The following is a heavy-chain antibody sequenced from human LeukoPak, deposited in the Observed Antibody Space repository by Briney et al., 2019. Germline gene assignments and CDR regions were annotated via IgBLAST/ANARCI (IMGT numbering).Heavy chain of an antibody. V-gene: IGHV3-23*01. CDR1: GFTFSSYA. Sequence: GGSLRLSCAASGFTFSSYAMSWVRQAPGKGLEWVSAISGSGGSTYYADSVKGRFTISRDNSKNTLYLQMNSLRAVDTAVYYCAKDHAVTTDFDYWGQGTLVTVSS. CDR2: ISGSGGST. J-gene: IGHJ4*02. D-gene: IGHD4-17*01. CDR3: AKDHAVTTDFDY.